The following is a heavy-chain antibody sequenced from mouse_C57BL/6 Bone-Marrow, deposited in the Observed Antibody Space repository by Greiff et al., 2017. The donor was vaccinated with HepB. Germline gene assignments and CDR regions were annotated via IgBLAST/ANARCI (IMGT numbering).Heavy chain of an antibody. V-gene: IGHV1-9*01. D-gene: IGHD3-2*02. CDR3: AREGAAQATAWFAY. J-gene: IGHJ3*01. Sequence: QVQLQQPGAELVKPGASVKLSCKASGYTFTSYWMQWVKQRPGHGLEWIGEILPGSGSTNYNEKFKGKATFTADTSSNTAYMQLSSLTTEDSAIYYCAREGAAQATAWFAYWGQGTLVTVSA. CDR1: GYTFTSYW. CDR2: ILPGSGST.